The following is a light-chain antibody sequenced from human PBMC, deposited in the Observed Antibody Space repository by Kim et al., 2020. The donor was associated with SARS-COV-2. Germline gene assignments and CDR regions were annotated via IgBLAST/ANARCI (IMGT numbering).Light chain of an antibody. CDR3: QQYGSSLLT. CDR1: QSVSSSY. V-gene: IGKV3-20*01. Sequence: EIVLTQSPGTLSLSPGERATLSCRASQSVSSSYLAWYQQKPGQAPRLLIYGASSRATGIPDRFSGSGSGTDFTLTISRLEPEDFAGEYCQQYGSSLLTFGGGTKVDIK. J-gene: IGKJ4*01. CDR2: GAS.